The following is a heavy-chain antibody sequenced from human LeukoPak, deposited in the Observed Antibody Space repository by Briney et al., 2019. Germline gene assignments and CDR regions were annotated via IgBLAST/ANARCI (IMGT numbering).Heavy chain of an antibody. Sequence: GGSLRLSCAASGFTFRNHWMHWVRQTPGKGPVWVSRISSDGSSTTYADSVKGRFTISRDNAKNTLYLQMNNLRAEDTAMYYCARDQRVTGRPDIDYWGQGTLVIVSS. D-gene: IGHD6-6*01. CDR1: GFTFRNHW. CDR3: ARDQRVTGRPDIDY. V-gene: IGHV3-74*03. CDR2: ISSDGSST. J-gene: IGHJ4*02.